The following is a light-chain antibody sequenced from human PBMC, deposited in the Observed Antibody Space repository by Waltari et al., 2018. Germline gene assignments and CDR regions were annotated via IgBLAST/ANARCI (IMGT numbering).Light chain of an antibody. J-gene: IGKJ4*01. Sequence: EIVLTQSPGTLSLSPGDRATLSCRASQSVKSNELAWYQQKPGQAPRLLIYDTSTRATGIPDRFIGSGSGTDFILTISRLEAEDFVLYYCQQYGTPLTFGGGTKVEIK. CDR3: QQYGTPLT. CDR1: QSVKSNE. CDR2: DTS. V-gene: IGKV3-20*01.